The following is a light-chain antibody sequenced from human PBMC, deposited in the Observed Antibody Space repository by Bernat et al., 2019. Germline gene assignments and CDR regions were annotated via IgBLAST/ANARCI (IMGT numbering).Light chain of an antibody. Sequence: QSVVTQPPSASGTPGKRVTISCSGSSSNIGSNYVYWYQQVPGTAPKLLIYSNNQRPSGVPDRFSGSKSGISASLAISGLRSEDEADYYCAAWDNSLTGRVFGVGTKLTVL. V-gene: IGLV1-47*02. J-gene: IGLJ3*02. CDR1: SSNIGSNY. CDR2: SNN. CDR3: AAWDNSLTGRV.